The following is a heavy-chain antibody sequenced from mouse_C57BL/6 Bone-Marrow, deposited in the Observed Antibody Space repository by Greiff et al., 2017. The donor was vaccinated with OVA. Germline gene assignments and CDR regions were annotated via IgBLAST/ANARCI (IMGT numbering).Heavy chain of an antibody. CDR3: ARDYSNPGY. V-gene: IGHV1-19*01. CDR2: INPYNGGT. Sequence: EVKLMESGPVLVKPGASVKMSCKASGYTFTDYYMNWVKQSHGKSLEWIGVINPYNGGTSYNQKFKGKATLTVDKSSSTAYMELNSLTSEDSAVYYCARDYSNPGYWGQGTSVTVSS. D-gene: IGHD2-5*01. CDR1: GYTFTDYY. J-gene: IGHJ4*01.